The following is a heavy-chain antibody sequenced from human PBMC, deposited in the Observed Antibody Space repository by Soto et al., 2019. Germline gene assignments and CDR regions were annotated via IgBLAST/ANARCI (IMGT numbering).Heavy chain of an antibody. V-gene: IGHV3-21*01. CDR1: GFTFSSYS. CDR2: ISSSSSYI. J-gene: IGHJ6*02. Sequence: GGSLRLSCAASGFTFSSYSMNWVRQAPGKGLEWVSSISSSSSYIYYADSVKGRFTISGDNAKNSLYLQMNSLRAEDTAVYYCARDAGSYYSLSYYGMDVWGQGTTVTSP. D-gene: IGHD1-26*01. CDR3: ARDAGSYYSLSYYGMDV.